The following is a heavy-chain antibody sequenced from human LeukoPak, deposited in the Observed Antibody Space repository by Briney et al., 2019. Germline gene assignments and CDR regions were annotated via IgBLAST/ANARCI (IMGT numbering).Heavy chain of an antibody. CDR1: GYTFTSYD. CDR3: ARGGYIGTGYYYCYYMDV. V-gene: IGHV1-8*01. Sequence: EASVKVSCKASGYTFTSYDINWVRQATGQGLEWMGWMNPNSGNTGYAQKFQGRVTMTRNTSISTAYMELSSLRSEDTAVYYCARGGYIGTGYYYCYYMDVWGKGTTVTVSS. CDR2: MNPNSGNT. J-gene: IGHJ6*03. D-gene: IGHD1-1*01.